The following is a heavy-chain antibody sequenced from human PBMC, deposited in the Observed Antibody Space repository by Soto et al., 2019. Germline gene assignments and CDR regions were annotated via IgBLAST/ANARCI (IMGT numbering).Heavy chain of an antibody. J-gene: IGHJ5*02. D-gene: IGHD2-15*01. V-gene: IGHV1-69*01. CDR1: GGTFSSYA. CDR3: ARGEFRRSADCSGGSCYSGNWFDP. Sequence: QVQLVQSGAEVKKPGSSVKVSCTASGGTFSSYAISWVRQAPGQGLEWMGGIIPIFGTANYAQKFQGRVTITADESTSTAYMELSSLRSEDTAVYYCARGEFRRSADCSGGSCYSGNWFDPWGQGTLVTVSS. CDR2: IIPIFGTA.